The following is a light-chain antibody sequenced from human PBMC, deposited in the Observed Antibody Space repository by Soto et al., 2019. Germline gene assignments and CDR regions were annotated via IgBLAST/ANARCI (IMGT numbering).Light chain of an antibody. Sequence: DMQMTQSPSTVSASVGDSVNIXXRASQTISSWLAWYQQKPGKAPKLXIYKASTLKSGVPSRFSGSGSGTEFTLTISSLQLDDFATYYCQHYNSYSEAFGQGTKVDIK. V-gene: IGKV1-5*03. CDR1: QTISSW. J-gene: IGKJ1*01. CDR3: QHYNSYSEA. CDR2: KAS.